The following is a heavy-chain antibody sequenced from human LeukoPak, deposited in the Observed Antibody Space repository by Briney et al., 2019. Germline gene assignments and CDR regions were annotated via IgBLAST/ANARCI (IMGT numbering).Heavy chain of an antibody. CDR3: TRADYYDSSGYFSAGDYFDY. D-gene: IGHD3-22*01. CDR1: GFTFGDYA. CDR2: IRSKAYGGTT. J-gene: IGHJ4*02. Sequence: GGSLRLSCTASGFTFGDYAMSWFRQAPGKGLEWVGFIRSKAYGGTTEYAASVKGRFTISRDDSKSIAYLQMNSLKTEDTAVYYCTRADYYDSSGYFSAGDYFDYWGQGTLVTVSS. V-gene: IGHV3-49*03.